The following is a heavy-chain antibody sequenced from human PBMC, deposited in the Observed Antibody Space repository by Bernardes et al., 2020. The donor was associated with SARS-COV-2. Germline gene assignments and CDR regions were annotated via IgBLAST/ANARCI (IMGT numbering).Heavy chain of an antibody. V-gene: IGHV1-3*01. CDR2: INPGKPDT. D-gene: IGHD2-21*02. J-gene: IGHJ5*02. CDR1: GYTFTRHL. CDR3: ARDARDCGGDTCSGWFDP. Sequence: ASVKVSCKASGYTFTRHLIHWVRQAPGQGLEWMGWINPGKPDTKFSQKFQGRVTITTDTSATTAYMELYSLRSEDTAIYYCARDARDCGGDTCSGWFDPWGQGTLVTVSS.